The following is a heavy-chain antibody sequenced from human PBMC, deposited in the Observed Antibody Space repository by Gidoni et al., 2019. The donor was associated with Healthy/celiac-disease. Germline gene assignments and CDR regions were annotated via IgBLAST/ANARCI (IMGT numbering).Heavy chain of an antibody. Sequence: EVQLLESGGGLVPPGGFLSLRCAASGFTFSSYAMSWVRQAPGKGLGWVSAISGSGGSTYYADSVKGRFTISRDNSKNTLYLQMNSLRAEDTAVYYCAKVISVLLWFGELDWGQGTLVTVSS. V-gene: IGHV3-23*01. CDR1: GFTFSSYA. CDR3: AKVISVLLWFGELD. CDR2: ISGSGGST. J-gene: IGHJ4*02. D-gene: IGHD3-10*01.